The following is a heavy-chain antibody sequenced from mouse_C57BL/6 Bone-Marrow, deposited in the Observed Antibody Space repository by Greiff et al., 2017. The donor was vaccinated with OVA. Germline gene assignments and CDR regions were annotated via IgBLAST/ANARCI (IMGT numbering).Heavy chain of an antibody. Sequence: DVKLQESGPELVKPGASVKMSCKASGYTFTDYNMHWVKQSHGKSLEWIGYINPNNGGTSYNQKFKGKATLTVNKSSSTAYMELRSLTSEDSAVYYCAVLPGAWFAYWGQGTLVTVSA. V-gene: IGHV1-22*01. J-gene: IGHJ3*01. CDR2: INPNNGGT. CDR1: GYTFTDYN. CDR3: AVLPGAWFAY.